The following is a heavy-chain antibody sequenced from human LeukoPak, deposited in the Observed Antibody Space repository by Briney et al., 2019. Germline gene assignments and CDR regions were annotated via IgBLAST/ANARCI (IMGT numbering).Heavy chain of an antibody. CDR2: TKQDGSEK. V-gene: IGHV3-7*01. Sequence: GGSLRLSCAASGLTFSRYWMSWVRQAPGKGLEWVANTKQDGSEKNYVDSVKGRFTISGDNAKNSLYLQMNSLRAEDAAVYYCARDSGHFDYWGQGTLVTVSS. CDR1: GLTFSRYW. CDR3: ARDSGHFDY. J-gene: IGHJ4*02. D-gene: IGHD3-10*01.